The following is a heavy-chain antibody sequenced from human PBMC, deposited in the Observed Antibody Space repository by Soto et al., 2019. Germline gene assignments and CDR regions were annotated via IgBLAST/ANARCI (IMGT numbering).Heavy chain of an antibody. J-gene: IGHJ3*02. CDR2: FDPEDGET. CDR1: GYTLTELS. Sequence: ASVKVSCKVSGYTLTELSMHWVRQAPGKGLEWMGGFDPEDGETIYAQKFQGRVTMTEDTSTDTAYMELSSLRSEDTAVYYCATESTYCSGGSCYTHHHIWGQGTMVTVSS. CDR3: ATESTYCSGGSCYTHHHI. D-gene: IGHD2-15*01. V-gene: IGHV1-24*01.